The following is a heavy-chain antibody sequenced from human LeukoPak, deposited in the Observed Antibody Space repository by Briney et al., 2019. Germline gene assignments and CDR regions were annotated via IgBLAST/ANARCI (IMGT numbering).Heavy chain of an antibody. CDR2: IYYSGST. J-gene: IGHJ5*02. CDR3: ARHVVVVAAIYDWFDP. D-gene: IGHD2-15*01. V-gene: IGHV4-39*01. Sequence: SETLSLTCTVSGGSISSSSYYWGWIRQPPGKGLEWIGSIYYSGSTNYNPSLKSRVTISVDTSKNQFSLKLSSVTAADTAVYYCARHVVVVAAIYDWFDPWGQGTLVTVSS. CDR1: GGSISSSSYY.